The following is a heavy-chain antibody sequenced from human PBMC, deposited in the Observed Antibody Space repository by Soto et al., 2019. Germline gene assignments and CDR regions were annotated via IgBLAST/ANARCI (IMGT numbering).Heavy chain of an antibody. Sequence: EVQLVESGGGLVQPGGSLRLSCAASGFFFSDYNMNWVRQAPGKGLEWVSYISHSGSTIYYADSVKGRFTISRDNAKNSLYLQMDSLRADDTAVYYCARHYAAAMGSWGQGTLVTVSS. CDR3: ARHYAAAMGS. CDR2: ISHSGSTI. J-gene: IGHJ4*02. V-gene: IGHV3-48*01. D-gene: IGHD3-10*01. CDR1: GFFFSDYN.